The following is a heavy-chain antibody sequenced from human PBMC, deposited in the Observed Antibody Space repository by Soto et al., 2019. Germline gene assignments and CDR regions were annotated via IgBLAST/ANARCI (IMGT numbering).Heavy chain of an antibody. J-gene: IGHJ4*02. D-gene: IGHD6-6*01. V-gene: IGHV4-34*01. CDR3: ARAPKVSGSSQTRPDF. CDR2: ISQSGNT. Sequence: SETLSLTCCIYSGSFSGYYWSWSRQPPGKGLEWIGEISQSGNTNYSPSLKSRVSISIDTSKKQFSLNLASVSAADTAVYYCARAPKVSGSSQTRPDFWGQGTLVTVSS. CDR1: SGSFSGYY.